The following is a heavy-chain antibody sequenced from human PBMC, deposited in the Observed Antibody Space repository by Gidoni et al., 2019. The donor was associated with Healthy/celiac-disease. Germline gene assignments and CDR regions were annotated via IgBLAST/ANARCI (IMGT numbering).Heavy chain of an antibody. J-gene: IGHJ4*02. Sequence: EVQLLESGGGLVQPGGSLRLSCAASGFTFSSYAMSWVRQAPGKGLGWVSAMSGSGGSTYYADSVKGRFTISRDKSKNTLYLQMNSLRAEDTAVYYCAKTSYCSSTSCYWDYWGQGTLVTVSS. CDR1: GFTFSSYA. CDR3: AKTSYCSSTSCYWDY. CDR2: MSGSGGST. V-gene: IGHV3-23*01. D-gene: IGHD2-2*01.